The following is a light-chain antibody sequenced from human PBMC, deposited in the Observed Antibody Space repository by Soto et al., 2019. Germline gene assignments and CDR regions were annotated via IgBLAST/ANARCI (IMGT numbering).Light chain of an antibody. CDR1: QSISSW. J-gene: IGKJ3*01. CDR2: DAS. CDR3: QQYNSSFT. V-gene: IGKV1-5*01. Sequence: DIQMTQSPSTLSASVGDRVTITCRASQSISSWLAWYQQKPGKAPKLLIYDASSLESGVPSRFSGSGSGTEFTLTISSLQPDDFETYYCQQYNSSFTFGPGTKVDIK.